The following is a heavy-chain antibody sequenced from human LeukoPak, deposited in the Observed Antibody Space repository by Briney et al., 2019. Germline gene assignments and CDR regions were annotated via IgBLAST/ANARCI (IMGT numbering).Heavy chain of an antibody. J-gene: IGHJ4*01. CDR2: ISYDGSNK. CDR3: AKVDQLVVVTGLDY. V-gene: IGHV3-30*18. D-gene: IGHD2-21*02. Sequence: AGSLRLSCAASGFTFSSYGMHWVRQAPGKGLEWVAVISYDGSNKYYADSVKGRFTITRDNSKMTLYLQKNSLRDEYTAVYYSAKVDQLVVVTGLDYWGQGTMVTVSS. CDR1: GFTFSSYG.